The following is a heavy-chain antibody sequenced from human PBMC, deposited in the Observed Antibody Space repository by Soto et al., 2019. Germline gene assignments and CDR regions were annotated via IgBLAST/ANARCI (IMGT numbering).Heavy chain of an antibody. Sequence: QVQLQESGPGLVKPSETLSLTCTVSGGSISSYYWSWIQQPPGKGLEWIGYIYYSGSTNYNPSLKSRVTISVDTSKNQFSLKLSSVTAADTAVYYCARDSVSHDFTYYYYGMDVWGQGTTVTVSS. V-gene: IGHV4-59*01. CDR2: IYYSGST. J-gene: IGHJ6*02. D-gene: IGHD3-3*01. CDR3: ARDSVSHDFTYYYYGMDV. CDR1: GGSISSYY.